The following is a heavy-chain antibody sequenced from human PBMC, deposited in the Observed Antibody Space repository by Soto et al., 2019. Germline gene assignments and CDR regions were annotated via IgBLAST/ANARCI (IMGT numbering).Heavy chain of an antibody. CDR2: ISYDGSNK. CDR1: GFTFSSYA. CDR3: ARSRSRAITIFGVVMTDGYYYGMDV. Sequence: QVQLVESGGGVVQPGRSLRLSCAASGFTFSSYAMHWVRQAPGKGLEWVAVISYDGSNKYYADSVKGRFTISRDNSKNTLYLQMNSLRAEDPAVYYCARSRSRAITIFGVVMTDGYYYGMDVWGQGTTVTVSS. D-gene: IGHD3-3*01. J-gene: IGHJ6*02. V-gene: IGHV3-30-3*01.